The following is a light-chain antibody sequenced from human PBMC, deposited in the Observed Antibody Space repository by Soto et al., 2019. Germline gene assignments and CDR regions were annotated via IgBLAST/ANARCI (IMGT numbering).Light chain of an antibody. CDR1: SIDVGGYNY. CDR3: SSYAGSSNV. CDR2: EVN. J-gene: IGLJ1*01. V-gene: IGLV2-8*01. Sequence: QSALTQPPSASGSPGQSVAISCTGTSIDVGGYNYVSWYQQHPGKAPKLMIYEVNKRPSGVPDRFSGSKSGNTASLTVSGLQAEDEADYYCSSYAGSSNVFGTGPKVTVL.